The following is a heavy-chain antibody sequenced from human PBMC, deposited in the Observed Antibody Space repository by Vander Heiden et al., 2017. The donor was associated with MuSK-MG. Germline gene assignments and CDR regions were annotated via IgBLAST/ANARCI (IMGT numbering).Heavy chain of an antibody. V-gene: IGHV1-69*01. D-gene: IGHD3-3*01. CDR2: IIPIFGTA. Sequence: QVHLVQSGAEVPKPVSSVKLSCQAPGDTFSGYAISWVRQAPGQGLEWMGGIIPIFGTANYEQKCQGRVTITADESTSTAYMELSSLRSEDTAVYYCAREVSVSGYYYYMDVWGKGTTVTVSS. CDR3: AREVSVSGYYYYMDV. J-gene: IGHJ6*03. CDR1: GDTFSGYA.